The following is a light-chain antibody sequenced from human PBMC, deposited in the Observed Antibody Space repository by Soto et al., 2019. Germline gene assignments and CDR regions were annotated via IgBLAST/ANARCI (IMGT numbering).Light chain of an antibody. V-gene: IGKV1-27*01. CDR1: QDIGIY. CDR2: SAS. Sequence: IQMTQSPSSLSASVGDRVTITCRASQDIGIYLAWYQQRPGTVPKLLIYSASTLQSGFPSRFSGSGSGTDFTLTISSLKPEDVATYSCQKYNSVPVTFGQGTRLESK. CDR3: QKYNSVPVT. J-gene: IGKJ5*01.